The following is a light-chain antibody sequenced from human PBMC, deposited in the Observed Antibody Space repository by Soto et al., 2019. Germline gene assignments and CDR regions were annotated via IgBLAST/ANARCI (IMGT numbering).Light chain of an antibody. CDR1: QDISTY. Sequence: RLTQSPSSLSASVGDTVTISCRASQDISTYLAWYQHKPGKAPTLLIFGASSLHNGVPPRFAGSGSGSEFTLTINRLQPDDFATYYCQHFYTYSPWTFGQGTRVEV. CDR2: GAS. V-gene: IGKV1-5*01. J-gene: IGKJ1*01. CDR3: QHFYTYSPWT.